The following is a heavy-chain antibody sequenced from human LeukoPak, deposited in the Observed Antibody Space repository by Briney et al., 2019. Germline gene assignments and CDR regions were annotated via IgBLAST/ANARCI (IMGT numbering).Heavy chain of an antibody. Sequence: SETLSLTCTVSGGSISSYYWSWIRQPPGKGLEWLGYIYTSGSTNYNPSLKSRVTISVDTSKNQFSLKLSSVTAADTAVYYCAGVPAAIGYFGYWGQGTLVTVPS. V-gene: IGHV4-4*09. CDR1: GGSISSYY. J-gene: IGHJ4*02. CDR3: AGVPAAIGYFGY. CDR2: IYTSGST. D-gene: IGHD2-2*02.